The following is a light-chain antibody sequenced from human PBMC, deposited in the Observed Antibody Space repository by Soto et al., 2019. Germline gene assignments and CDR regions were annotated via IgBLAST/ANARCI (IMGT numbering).Light chain of an antibody. CDR3: CSYAGSYSWV. Sequence: QSALTQLRSVSGSPGQSFTISCTGTSSNVGGYTYVSWYQQHPGIAPQLIIYDVTKRPSGVPDRFSGSKSGNTASLTISGLQAEDEADYYCCSYAGSYSWVFGGGTKLTVL. CDR1: SSNVGGYTY. V-gene: IGLV2-11*01. CDR2: DVT. J-gene: IGLJ3*02.